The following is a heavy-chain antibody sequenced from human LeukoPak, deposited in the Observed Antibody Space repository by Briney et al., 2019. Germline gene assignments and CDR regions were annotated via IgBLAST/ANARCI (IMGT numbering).Heavy chain of an antibody. Sequence: SETLSLTCAVSGGSISSSSYYWGWIRQPPGKGLEWIGSIYYSGSTYYNPSLKSRVTISVDTSKNQFSLKLSSVTAADTAVYYCASISGSWYPYAFDIWGQGTMVTVSS. V-gene: IGHV4-39*07. CDR2: IYYSGST. J-gene: IGHJ3*02. CDR3: ASISGSWYPYAFDI. CDR1: GGSISSSSYY. D-gene: IGHD6-13*01.